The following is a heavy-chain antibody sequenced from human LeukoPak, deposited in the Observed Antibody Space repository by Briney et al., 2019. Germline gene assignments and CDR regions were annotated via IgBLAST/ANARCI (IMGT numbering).Heavy chain of an antibody. D-gene: IGHD2-15*01. Sequence: ASVKVSCKASGYTLTAYYIYWVRQAPGQGLEWMGRINPNSGGTDYAQNFQGRVTMTRDTSISTAYMELSRLRSDDTAVYYCARGYCSGGTCYLVENWLDPWGQGTLVAVSS. J-gene: IGHJ5*02. CDR1: GYTLTAYY. V-gene: IGHV1-2*06. CDR2: INPNSGGT. CDR3: ARGYCSGGTCYLVENWLDP.